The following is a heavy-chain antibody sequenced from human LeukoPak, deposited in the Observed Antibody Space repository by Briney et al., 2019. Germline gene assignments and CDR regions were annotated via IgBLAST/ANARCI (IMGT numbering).Heavy chain of an antibody. CDR1: GGSISSYY. Sequence: PSETLSLTCTVSGGSISSYYWSWIRQPPGKGLEWIGYIYYSGSTNYNPSLKSRVTISVDMSKNQFSLKLSSVTAADTAVYYCAGVLIRGDEIDYWGQGTLVTVSS. V-gene: IGHV4-59*01. J-gene: IGHJ4*02. D-gene: IGHD2-21*01. CDR3: AGVLIRGDEIDY. CDR2: IYYSGST.